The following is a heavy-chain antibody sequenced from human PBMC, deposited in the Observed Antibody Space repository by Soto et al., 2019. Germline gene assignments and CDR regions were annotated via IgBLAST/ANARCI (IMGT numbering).Heavy chain of an antibody. J-gene: IGHJ5*02. CDR2: IYYSGST. D-gene: IGHD6-19*01. V-gene: IGHV4-39*01. CDR1: GGSISSSNYY. Sequence: PSETLSLTCTVSGGSISSSNYYWAWIRQSPGKGLEWIASIYYSGSTYYNPSLRSRVTISVDTSKNQFSLKLSSVTAADTAVFYCARHYSSGSRNWFDPWGQGTLVTVSS. CDR3: ARHYSSGSRNWFDP.